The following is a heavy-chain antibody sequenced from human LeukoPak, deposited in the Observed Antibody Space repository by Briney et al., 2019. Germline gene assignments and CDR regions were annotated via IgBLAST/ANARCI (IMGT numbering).Heavy chain of an antibody. D-gene: IGHD1-26*01. J-gene: IGHJ6*02. CDR3: ASLTGGWNYYGMDV. CDR2: IIPIFGTA. CDR1: GGTFSIYA. V-gene: IGHV1-69*01. Sequence: SVTVSCKASGGTFSIYAISWVRQAPGQGLEWMGGIIPIFGTANYAQKFQGRVTITADESTSTAYMELSSLRSEDTAVYYCASLTGGWNYYGMDVWGQGTTVTVSS.